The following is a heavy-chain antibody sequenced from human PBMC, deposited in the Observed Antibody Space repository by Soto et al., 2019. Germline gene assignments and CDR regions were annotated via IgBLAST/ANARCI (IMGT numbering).Heavy chain of an antibody. CDR1: GGSICSGGYY. V-gene: IGHV4-31*03. J-gene: IGHJ4*02. D-gene: IGHD1-20*01. CDR3: ARGHDPIVNYYFDY. Sequence: SETLSLTCTVSGGSICSGGYYWSWIRQHPGKGLEWIGYIYYSGSTYYNPSLKSRVTISVDTSKNQFSLKLSSVTAADTAVYYCARGHDPIVNYYFDYWGQGTRVTVSS. CDR2: IYYSGST.